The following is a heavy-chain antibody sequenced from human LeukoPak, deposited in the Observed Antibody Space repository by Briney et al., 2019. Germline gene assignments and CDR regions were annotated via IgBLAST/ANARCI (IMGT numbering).Heavy chain of an antibody. Sequence: GASVKVSCKASGYPFTGYTINWVRQAPGQGLEWMGWISAYNRRTNYSQKFQGRVTMTTDTSTSTAYMELGSLRSDDTAMYYCARAALYDTPYYFDYWGQGSLVTVSS. V-gene: IGHV1-18*01. CDR1: GYPFTGYT. CDR3: ARAALYDTPYYFDY. CDR2: ISAYNRRT. D-gene: IGHD1-1*01. J-gene: IGHJ4*02.